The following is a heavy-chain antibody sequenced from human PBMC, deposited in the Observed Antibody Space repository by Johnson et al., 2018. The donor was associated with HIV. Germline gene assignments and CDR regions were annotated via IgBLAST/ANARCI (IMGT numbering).Heavy chain of an antibody. D-gene: IGHD6-13*01. CDR2: ISWNSGSI. CDR3: AETPGIAAAGTGYAFDI. V-gene: IGHV3-9*01. CDR1: GFTFDDYA. Sequence: VQLVESGGGLVQPGRSLRLSCAASGFTFDDYAMHWVRQAPGKGLEWVSGISWNSGSIGYADSVKGRFTISRDNAKNSLYLQMSSLKVEDTAVYYCAETPGIAAAGTGYAFDIWGQGTMVTVSS. J-gene: IGHJ3*02.